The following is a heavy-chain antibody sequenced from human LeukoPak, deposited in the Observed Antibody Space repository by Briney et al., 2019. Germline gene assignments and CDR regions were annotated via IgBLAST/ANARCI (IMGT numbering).Heavy chain of an antibody. J-gene: IGHJ4*02. V-gene: IGHV3-30*03. CDR2: ISYDGSNK. CDR3: ARTYYDILTGYNPYFDY. Sequence: GGSLRLSCAASGFTFSTYGMHWVRQAPGKGVEWVAVISYDGSNKYYADPVKGRFTISRDNSKNTLYLQMNSLRAEDTAVYYCARTYYDILTGYNPYFDYWGQGILVTVSS. D-gene: IGHD3-9*01. CDR1: GFTFSTYG.